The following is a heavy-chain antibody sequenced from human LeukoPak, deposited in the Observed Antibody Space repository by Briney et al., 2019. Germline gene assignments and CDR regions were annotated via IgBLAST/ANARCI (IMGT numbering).Heavy chain of an antibody. CDR1: GFTFSSYV. CDR3: ARDWVYKIDY. V-gene: IGHV3-74*01. J-gene: IGHJ4*02. D-gene: IGHD5-24*01. Sequence: QAGGSLRLSCETAGFTFSSYVMHWVRRTPGKGLVWVSRISHDGIISYADSVKGRFTISRNNAKNTLILQMNSLRVEDTAVYYCARDWVYKIDYRGRGTLVTVSS. CDR2: ISHDGII.